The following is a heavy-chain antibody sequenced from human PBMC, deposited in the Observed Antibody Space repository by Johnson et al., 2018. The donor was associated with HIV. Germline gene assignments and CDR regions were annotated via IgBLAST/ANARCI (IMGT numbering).Heavy chain of an antibody. CDR3: ARYNGVDSSSSGQTDI. V-gene: IGHV3-20*04. J-gene: IGHJ3*02. CDR1: GFTFDDYG. Sequence: VQLVESGGGLVQPGGSLRLSCAASGFTFDDYGMSWVRQAPGKGLEWVSGINWNGGSTGYADSVKGRFTISRDNAKNSLYLQMNSLRAEDTALYYCARYNGVDSSSSGQTDIWGQGTMVTVSS. D-gene: IGHD2-8*01. CDR2: INWNGGST.